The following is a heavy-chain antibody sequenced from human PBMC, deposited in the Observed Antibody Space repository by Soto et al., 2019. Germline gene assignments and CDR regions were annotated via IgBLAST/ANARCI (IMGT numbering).Heavy chain of an antibody. CDR3: ARDSATVADYYYTMDV. CDR2: ISYDGSNK. V-gene: IGHV3-30-3*01. J-gene: IGHJ6*02. Sequence: QVQLVESGGGVVQPGRSLRLSCAASGFTFSSYPMHWVRQAPGKGLEWVAVISYDGSNKYYVDSVKGLFTISRDNSKNTLYLQMNSLIPEDTTVYYCARDSATVADYYYTMDVWGQGTTVTVSS. D-gene: IGHD4-17*01. CDR1: GFTFSSYP.